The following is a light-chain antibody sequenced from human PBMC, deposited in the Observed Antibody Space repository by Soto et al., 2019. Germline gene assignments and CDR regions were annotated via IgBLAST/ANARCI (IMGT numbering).Light chain of an antibody. J-gene: IGKJ2*01. CDR2: DAS. CDR3: QQRQT. Sequence: EIVLTQSPATLSLSPGERATLSCRASQSVSSYLDWYQQKPGQAPRLLIYDASNRATGIPARFSGSGSGTDFTLTISSLEPEDFAVYYCQQRQTFGQGTKLEIK. CDR1: QSVSSY. V-gene: IGKV3-11*01.